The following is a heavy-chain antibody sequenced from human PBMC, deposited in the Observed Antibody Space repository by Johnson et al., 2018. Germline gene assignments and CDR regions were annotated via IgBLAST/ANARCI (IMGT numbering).Heavy chain of an antibody. V-gene: IGHV4-34*10. CDR2: VSPRGRT. J-gene: IGHJ6*03. CDR3: AAGYAGYYMDV. CDR1: GESFSGYY. Sequence: QVQLQESGPGLVKPSETLSLTCAVSGESFSGYYWSWIRQPPGKGLEWIGEVSPRGRTNYTPSLKSRITIPLDTSNNQFSLKLISVTAADTAVYFCAAGYAGYYMDVWGKGTTVTVSS. D-gene: IGHD5-18*01.